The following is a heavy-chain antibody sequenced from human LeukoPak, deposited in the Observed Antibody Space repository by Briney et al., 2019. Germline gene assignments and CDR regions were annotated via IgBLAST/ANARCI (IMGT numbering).Heavy chain of an antibody. CDR3: ARAYIRGKNSDAFDI. V-gene: IGHV4-59*01. Sequence: SETLSLTCTVSGGSISGYYWSWIRQPPGKGLEWIGYIYYSGSTNYNPSLKSRVTISVDTSKNQFSLKLSSVTAADTAVYYCARAYIRGKNSDAFDIWGQGTIVTVSS. J-gene: IGHJ3*02. CDR2: IYYSGST. CDR1: GGSISGYY. D-gene: IGHD3-16*01.